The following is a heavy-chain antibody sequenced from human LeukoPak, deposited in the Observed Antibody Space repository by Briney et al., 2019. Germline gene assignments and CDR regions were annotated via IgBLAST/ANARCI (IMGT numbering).Heavy chain of an antibody. J-gene: IGHJ4*02. Sequence: GASVKVSCKASGYTFTGYYMHWVRQAPGQGLEWMGWINPNSGGTNYAQKFQGRVTMTRDTSISTAYMELSRLRSDDTAVYYCARDGVEYCSGGSRNYYLDYWGQGTLVTVSS. V-gene: IGHV1-2*02. CDR3: ARDGVEYCSGGSRNYYLDY. D-gene: IGHD2-15*01. CDR1: GYTFTGYY. CDR2: INPNSGGT.